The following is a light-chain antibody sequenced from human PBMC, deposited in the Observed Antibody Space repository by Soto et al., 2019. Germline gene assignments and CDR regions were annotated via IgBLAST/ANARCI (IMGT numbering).Light chain of an antibody. Sequence: EIVCTQSPGPLSFSPGERAPLSCRAGQRLRRSYLAWSHQKAAQAPSLRLYVASSRATGVTAGCSGSGGGTDFTPTTSSLEHEDVVVYYCQQHYDWPCTFGQGTKRDIK. J-gene: IGKJ1*01. CDR1: QRLRRSY. CDR2: VAS. CDR3: QQHYDWPCT. V-gene: IGKV3D-20*02.